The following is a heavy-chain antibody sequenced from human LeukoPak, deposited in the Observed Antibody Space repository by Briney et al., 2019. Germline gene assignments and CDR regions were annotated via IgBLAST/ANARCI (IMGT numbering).Heavy chain of an antibody. CDR1: GFMFDDYA. D-gene: IGHD2-21*02. CDR3: VKEDCSHISNYFDS. V-gene: IGHV3-43*02. Sequence: GGSLRLSCAASGFMFDDYALHWVRQGPGKGLEWVSLISGDGVSTFYADSVKGRFTISRDNSKNSLSLQMNSLTAEDTALYYCVKEDCSHISNYFDSWGQGILVTVSS. CDR2: ISGDGVST. J-gene: IGHJ4*02.